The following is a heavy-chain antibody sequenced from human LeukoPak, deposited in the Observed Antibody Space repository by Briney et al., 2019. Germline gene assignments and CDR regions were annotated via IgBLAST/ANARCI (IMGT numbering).Heavy chain of an antibody. D-gene: IGHD2-15*01. J-gene: IGHJ4*02. CDR2: INSDGSST. CDR3: ARLKGYCRGGSCYSYYFDY. Sequence: GGSLRLSCVASGFTFSNYWMHWVRQAPGKGLEWVSRINSDGSSTRYADSVKGRFTISRDNAKNTLYLQMNSLRAEDTAVYKCARLKGYCRGGSCYSYYFDYWGQGALVTVSS. V-gene: IGHV3-74*01. CDR1: GFTFSNYW.